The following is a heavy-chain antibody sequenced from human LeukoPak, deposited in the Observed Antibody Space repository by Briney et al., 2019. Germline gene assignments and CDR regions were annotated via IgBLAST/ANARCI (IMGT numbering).Heavy chain of an antibody. CDR1: GFTFTDAW. CDR3: TTVSHFYL. Sequence: GGSLTLSCAASGFTFTDAWLSWVRQAPGKGLEWVGRIKNGGTTDYAAPVEGRFTISRDDSKATLYLQMNSLKTEDTAMYYCTTVSHFYLGGQGTLVTVSS. J-gene: IGHJ4*02. V-gene: IGHV3-15*01. D-gene: IGHD2/OR15-2a*01. CDR2: IKNGGTT.